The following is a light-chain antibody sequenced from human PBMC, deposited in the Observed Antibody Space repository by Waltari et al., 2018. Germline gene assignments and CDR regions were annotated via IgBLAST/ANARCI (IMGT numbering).Light chain of an antibody. V-gene: IGKV1-33*01. Sequence: DIQMTQSPSSLSASVGDRVTITCQASQDISNSLNWYQQKPGKAPKVLIYDAANLESGVPSRFSGSGFGTDFTLTIRSLQPEDFATYYCQQTYNSPPWTFGQGTKVEIK. CDR3: QQTYNSPPWT. CDR1: QDISNS. CDR2: DAA. J-gene: IGKJ1*01.